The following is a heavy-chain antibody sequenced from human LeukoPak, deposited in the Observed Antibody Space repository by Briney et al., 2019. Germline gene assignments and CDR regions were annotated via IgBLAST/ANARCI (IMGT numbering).Heavy chain of an antibody. J-gene: IGHJ4*02. CDR1: GGSFSGYY. V-gene: IGHV4-34*01. CDR3: ARGNCGGDCYFAPFDY. D-gene: IGHD2-21*01. CDR2: INHSGNT. Sequence: SETLSLTCAVYGGSFSGYYWSWIRQPPGKGLEWLGEINHSGNTNYNPSLKSRVTISLDASKNQFSLKLASVTAADTAMYYCARGNCGGDCYFAPFDYWSQGTLVTVSS.